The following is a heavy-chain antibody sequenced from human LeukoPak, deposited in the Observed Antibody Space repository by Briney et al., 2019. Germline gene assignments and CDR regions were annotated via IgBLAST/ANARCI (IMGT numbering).Heavy chain of an antibody. J-gene: IGHJ5*02. CDR3: ARGTGARSSGFDP. Sequence: SETLSLTCTVSGGSMSSYYWSWIRQPPGKGLEWIGYIYYSGSPNYNPSLRSRVSISADTSKNQFSLKWNSVTAADTAVYHCARGTGARSSGFDPWGQGTLVTVSS. V-gene: IGHV4-59*01. CDR1: GGSMSSYY. D-gene: IGHD7-27*01. CDR2: IYYSGSP.